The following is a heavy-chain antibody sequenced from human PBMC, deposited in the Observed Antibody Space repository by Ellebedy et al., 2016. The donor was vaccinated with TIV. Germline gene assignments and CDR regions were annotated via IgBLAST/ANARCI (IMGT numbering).Heavy chain of an antibody. Sequence: AASVKVSCKVSGYTLTELSMHWVRQAPGKGLEWMGGFDPEDGTTIYAQKFQGRVTMTTDTSTNTAYMELRSLRSDDTAVYFCARGSGSYTYGMDVWGQGTTVTVS. J-gene: IGHJ6*02. CDR1: GYTLTELS. V-gene: IGHV1-24*01. CDR2: FDPEDGTT. CDR3: ARGSGSYTYGMDV. D-gene: IGHD1-26*01.